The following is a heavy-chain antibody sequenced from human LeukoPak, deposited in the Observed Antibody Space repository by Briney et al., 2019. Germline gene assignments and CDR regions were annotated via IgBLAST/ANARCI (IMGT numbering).Heavy chain of an antibody. V-gene: IGHV3-43*02. Sequence: SGGSLRLSCAASGFTFDDYAMHWVRQAPGKGLEWVSLISGDGGSTYYADSVKGRFTISRDNSKNSLYLQMNSLRTEDTALYYYAKDPTLYSSGWYYYYGMDVWGQGTTVTVSS. D-gene: IGHD6-19*01. CDR1: GFTFDDYA. CDR3: AKDPTLYSSGWYYYYGMDV. CDR2: ISGDGGST. J-gene: IGHJ6*02.